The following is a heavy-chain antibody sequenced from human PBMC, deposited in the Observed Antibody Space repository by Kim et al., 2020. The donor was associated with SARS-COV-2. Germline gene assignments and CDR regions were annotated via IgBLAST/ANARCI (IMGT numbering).Heavy chain of an antibody. CDR3: AKSGQLDY. V-gene: IGHV3-23*01. J-gene: IGHJ4*02. Sequence: GGSLRLSCAASGFTFSNSPMSWVRQAPGKGLEWVSTIDGRGATTYYPGSVKGRFTISRDNSKNTLYLQMNNLRAEDTAVYFCAKSGQLDYWGQGILVTVSS. CDR1: GFTFSNSP. CDR2: IDGRGATT. D-gene: IGHD5-12*01.